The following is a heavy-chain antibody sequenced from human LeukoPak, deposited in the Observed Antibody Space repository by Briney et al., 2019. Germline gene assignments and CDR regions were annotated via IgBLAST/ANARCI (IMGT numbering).Heavy chain of an antibody. CDR3: AKDLSRAVAADWFDP. V-gene: IGHV3-30*04. D-gene: IGHD6-19*01. CDR1: GFTFSTYA. Sequence: PGGSLRLSCAASGFTFSTYAMHSVRQAPGKGLEWVAVISYDGSNKYYADSVKGRFTISRDNSKNTLYLQMTNLRAADTAVYYCAKDLSRAVAADWFDPWDQGSLVTVSS. J-gene: IGHJ5*02. CDR2: ISYDGSNK.